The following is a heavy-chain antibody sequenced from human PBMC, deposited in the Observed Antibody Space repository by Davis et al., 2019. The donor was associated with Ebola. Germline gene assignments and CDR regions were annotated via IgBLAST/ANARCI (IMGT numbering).Heavy chain of an antibody. CDR1: GGSLSPYF. Sequence: PSETLSLTCAVSGGSLSPYFWTWIRQPPGKGPEWIGYIHYSDNPEYNPSLGTRVSISVDTSRNQFSLNLTSVTAADTAIYYCTLGAGWLTDYWGQGALVTVSS. J-gene: IGHJ4*02. CDR2: IHYSDNP. CDR3: TLGAGWLTDY. D-gene: IGHD6-19*01. V-gene: IGHV4-59*01.